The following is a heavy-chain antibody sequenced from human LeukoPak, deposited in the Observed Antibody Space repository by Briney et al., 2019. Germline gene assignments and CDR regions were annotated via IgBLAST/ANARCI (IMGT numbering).Heavy chain of an antibody. D-gene: IGHD1-7*01. V-gene: IGHV4-31*03. Sequence: ASQTLSLTCTVSGGSISRGGHYWTWIRQHPGKGLEWIGYIYNSGRTYYNPSLKSRVTMSVDTSKNQFSLKLSSVTAADTAVYYCATAGNYRFDYWGQGTLVTVSS. J-gene: IGHJ4*02. CDR3: ATAGNYRFDY. CDR1: GGSISRGGHY. CDR2: IYNSGRT.